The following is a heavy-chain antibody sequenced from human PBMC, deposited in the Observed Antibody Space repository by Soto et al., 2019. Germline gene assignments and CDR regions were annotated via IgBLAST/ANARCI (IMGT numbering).Heavy chain of an antibody. CDR3: ARLYCSGSTCDSWFGP. Sequence: PGESLNISCPRFGYTFTPFWIRWVRQMPERGLDSLRSTDPRGSYTNYSASFQDHVTISVDKSISTPYLRWGSQKAADIAMYYCARLYCSGSTCDSWFGPCGQWTRVT. CDR2: TDPRGSYT. D-gene: IGHD2-2*01. CDR1: GYTFTPFW. V-gene: IGHV5-10-1*01. J-gene: IGHJ5*02.